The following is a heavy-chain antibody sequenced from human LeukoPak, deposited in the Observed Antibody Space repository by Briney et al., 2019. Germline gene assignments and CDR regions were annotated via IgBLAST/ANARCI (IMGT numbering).Heavy chain of an antibody. CDR2: ISSSSSYI. CDR1: GFTFSSYS. CDR3: ARDRYSSSSEFDP. V-gene: IGHV3-21*01. D-gene: IGHD6-13*01. J-gene: IGHJ5*02. Sequence: GGSLRLSYAASGFTFSSYSMNWVRQAPGKGLEWVSSISSSSSYIYYADSVKGRFTISRDNAKNSLYLQMNSLRAEDTAVYYCARDRYSSSSEFDPWGQGTLVTVSS.